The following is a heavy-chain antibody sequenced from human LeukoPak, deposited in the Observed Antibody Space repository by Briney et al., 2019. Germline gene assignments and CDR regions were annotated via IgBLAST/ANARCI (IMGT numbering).Heavy chain of an antibody. Sequence: GGSLRLSCAASGFTFSSYATHWVRQAPGKGLEWVAVISYDGSNKYCADSVKGRFTISRDNSKNTLYLQMNSLRAEDTAVYYCARAWVAASHFDYWGQGTLVTVSS. CDR3: ARAWVAASHFDY. CDR2: ISYDGSNK. J-gene: IGHJ4*02. D-gene: IGHD2-15*01. CDR1: GFTFSSYA. V-gene: IGHV3-30*01.